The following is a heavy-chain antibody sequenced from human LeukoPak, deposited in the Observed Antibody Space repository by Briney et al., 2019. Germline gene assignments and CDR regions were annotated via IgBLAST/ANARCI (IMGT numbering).Heavy chain of an antibody. CDR2: IYYSGRT. CDR1: GGSISGYY. V-gene: IGHV4-59*08. J-gene: IGHJ6*02. D-gene: IGHD6-13*01. Sequence: PSETLSLTCTVSGGSISGYYWSWIRQPPGKGLEWIGYIYYSGRTNYNPSLKSRVTISIDTSKNHFSLKLTSVTAADTAMYYCARYSSSFTSYYYYYGMDVWGQGTTVTVSS. CDR3: ARYSSSFTSYYYYYGMDV.